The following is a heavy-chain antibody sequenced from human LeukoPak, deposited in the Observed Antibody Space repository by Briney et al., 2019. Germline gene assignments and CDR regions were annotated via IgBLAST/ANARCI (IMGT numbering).Heavy chain of an antibody. D-gene: IGHD3-16*02. J-gene: IGHJ4*02. Sequence: GGSLRLSCAASGFSFSTYAMSWVRQAPGKGLEWVSGVNGDGGSTSYADPVKGRFTIFRDNSKNTVYLQMNSLRVEDTAVYYCAKSLYGGCDYWGQGTVVTVSS. CDR2: VNGDGGST. V-gene: IGHV3-23*01. CDR3: AKSLYGGCDY. CDR1: GFSFSTYA.